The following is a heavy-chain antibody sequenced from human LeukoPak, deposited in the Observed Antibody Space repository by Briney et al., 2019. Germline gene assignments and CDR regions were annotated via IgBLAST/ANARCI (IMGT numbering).Heavy chain of an antibody. J-gene: IGHJ4*02. CDR1: GFTFTSYW. Sequence: GGSLRLSCAASGFTFTSYWMHWVRHAPGEGLVWVSRINTDGSTTTYADSVKGRFTISRDNAKNTLYLQMNSLRADDTAVYFCVRSHFYGGSGYYYDYWGQGTLVTVSS. V-gene: IGHV3-74*01. CDR2: INTDGSTT. CDR3: VRSHFYGGSGYYYDY. D-gene: IGHD3-22*01.